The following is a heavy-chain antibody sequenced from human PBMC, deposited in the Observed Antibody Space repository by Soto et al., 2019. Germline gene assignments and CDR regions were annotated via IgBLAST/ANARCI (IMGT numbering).Heavy chain of an antibody. Sequence: ASVKVSCKASGYTFTGYYMHWVRQAPGQGLEWMGWINPNSGGTNYAQKFRGWVTMTTDASTNTAYMDLRTLRSDDTAVYYCARESGSAAPYYFYYAMDVWGQGTTVTVSS. J-gene: IGHJ6*02. D-gene: IGHD1-26*01. CDR1: GYTFTGYY. CDR3: ARESGSAAPYYFYYAMDV. V-gene: IGHV1-2*04. CDR2: INPNSGGT.